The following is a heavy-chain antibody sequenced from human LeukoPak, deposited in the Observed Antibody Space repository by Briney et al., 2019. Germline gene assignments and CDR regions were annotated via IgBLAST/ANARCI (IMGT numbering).Heavy chain of an antibody. D-gene: IGHD1-26*01. CDR3: ASSREGDYFDY. V-gene: IGHV5-10-1*01. J-gene: IGHJ4*02. CDR2: IDPSDSYT. CDR1: GYSFTSHW. Sequence: GESLKISCKGSGYSFTSHWISWVRQMPGKGLEWMGRIDPSDSYTNYSPSFQGHVTISADKSISTAYLQWSSLKASDTAMYYCASSREGDYFDYWGQGTLVTVSS.